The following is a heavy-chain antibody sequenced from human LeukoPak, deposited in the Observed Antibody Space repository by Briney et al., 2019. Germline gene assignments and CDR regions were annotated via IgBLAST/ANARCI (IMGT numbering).Heavy chain of an antibody. CDR1: GFPFSSHS. CDR2: ITSSSGSI. V-gene: IGHV3-48*01. J-gene: IGHJ2*01. D-gene: IGHD5-18*01. Sequence: SGGSLRLSCAASGFPFSSHSMNWVRQAPGKGLEWVSYITSSSGSIHYADSVRGRFTISRDNAKNSLYLQMNSLRAEDTAVYYCARVRADTAMVGWYFDLWGRGTLVTVSS. CDR3: ARVRADTAMVGWYFDL.